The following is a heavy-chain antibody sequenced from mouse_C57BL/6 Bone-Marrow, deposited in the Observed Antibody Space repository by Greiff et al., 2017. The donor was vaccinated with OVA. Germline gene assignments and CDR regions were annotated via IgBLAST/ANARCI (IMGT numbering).Heavy chain of an antibody. CDR2: IYPGSGRT. CDR1: GYTFTSYW. D-gene: IGHD2-2*01. V-gene: IGHV1-55*01. CDR3: AKKGLLWLRRGFDY. J-gene: IGHJ2*01. Sequence: VQLHQPGAELVKPGASVKMSCKASGYTFTSYWITWVKQRPGQGLEWIGDIYPGSGRTNFNEKFKSKATLTVDTSSSTAYMQLRRLTSEDSAVYYCAKKGLLWLRRGFDYWGQGTTLTVST.